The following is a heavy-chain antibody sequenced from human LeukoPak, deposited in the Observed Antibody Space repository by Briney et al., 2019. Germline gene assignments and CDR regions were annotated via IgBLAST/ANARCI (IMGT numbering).Heavy chain of an antibody. J-gene: IGHJ3*02. CDR3: AKAGRSGWYPGWPFDI. D-gene: IGHD6-19*01. CDR1: GFTFLTYA. CDR2: IRDSGAST. V-gene: IGHV3-23*01. Sequence: GGSLRLSCAASGFTFLTYAMSWVRQAPGKGLQWVSVIRDSGASTYYADSVKGRFTISRDNSKNALYLQMNSLRAEDTAVYYCAKAGRSGWYPGWPFDIWGQGTMVTVSS.